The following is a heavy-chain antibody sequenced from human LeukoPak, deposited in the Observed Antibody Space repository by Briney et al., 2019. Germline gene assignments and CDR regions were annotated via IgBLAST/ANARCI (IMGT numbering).Heavy chain of an antibody. CDR3: AKDQAYSGSYHLDY. CDR1: GFTFSSYA. J-gene: IGHJ4*02. D-gene: IGHD1-26*01. CDR2: ISGSGGST. Sequence: PGGSLRLSCAASGFTFSSYAMNWVRQAPGKGLEWVSTISGSGGSTYYADFVKGRFTISRDNSKNTLFLQMNSLRAEDTAVYYCAKDQAYSGSYHLDYWGQGTLVTVSS. V-gene: IGHV3-23*01.